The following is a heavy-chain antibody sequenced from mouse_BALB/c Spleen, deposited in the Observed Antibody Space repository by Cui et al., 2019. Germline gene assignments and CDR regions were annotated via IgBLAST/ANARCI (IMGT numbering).Heavy chain of an antibody. V-gene: IGHV1-72*01. CDR3: ARYDYCGSCYFDY. CDR1: AYTFTSYW. Sequence: QVQLQQAGAELVKPGASVKLSCKASAYTFTSYWMHWVKQRPGRGLEWIGRIDPNSGGTKYNENFKSKATLTVDKPSSTAYMPLSSLTSEDSAVYFCARYDYCGSCYFDYWGQGSTLTVSS. J-gene: IGHJ2*01. CDR2: IDPNSGGT. D-gene: IGHD1-1*01.